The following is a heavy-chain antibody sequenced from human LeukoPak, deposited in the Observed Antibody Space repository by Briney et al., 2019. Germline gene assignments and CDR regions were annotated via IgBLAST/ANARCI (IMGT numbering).Heavy chain of an antibody. Sequence: SGTLSLTCAVSGGSISSSNWWSWVRPPPGKGLEWIGEIYHSGSTNYNPSLKSRVTISVDKSKNQFSLKLSSVTAADTAVYYCARALGYSSPDAFDIWDQGTMVTVSS. V-gene: IGHV4-4*02. J-gene: IGHJ3*02. CDR3: ARALGYSSPDAFDI. D-gene: IGHD6-13*01. CDR2: IYHSGST. CDR1: GGSISSSNW.